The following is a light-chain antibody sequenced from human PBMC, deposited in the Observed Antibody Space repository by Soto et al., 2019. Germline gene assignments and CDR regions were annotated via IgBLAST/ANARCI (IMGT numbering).Light chain of an antibody. CDR1: QGISNS. CDR3: LQYNSYPFT. J-gene: IGKJ4*02. Sequence: DIQRTHSPSAMSASLGDRVTITCRASQGISNSLAWFQQKPGKVPKRLIYGASTLQSGAPSRFSGSATGAAFTLTISSQQPEDFATYYCLQYNSYPFTFGGGTKVEIK. CDR2: GAS. V-gene: IGKV1-17*03.